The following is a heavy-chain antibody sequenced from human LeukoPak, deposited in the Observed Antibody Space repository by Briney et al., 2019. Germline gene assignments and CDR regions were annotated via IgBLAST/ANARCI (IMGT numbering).Heavy chain of an antibody. Sequence: ASVKVSYKASGYTFTSYGISWVRQAPGQGLEWMGWISAYNGNTNYAQKLQGRVTMTTDTSTSTAYMELRSLRSDDTAVYYCARDLSKLELLSDWGQGTLVTVSS. CDR3: ARDLSKLELLSD. D-gene: IGHD1-7*01. CDR2: ISAYNGNT. J-gene: IGHJ4*02. V-gene: IGHV1-18*01. CDR1: GYTFTSYG.